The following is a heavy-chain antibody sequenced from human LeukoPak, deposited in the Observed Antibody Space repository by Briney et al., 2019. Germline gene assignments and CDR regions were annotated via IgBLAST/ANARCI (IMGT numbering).Heavy chain of an antibody. CDR3: ARDLHIAVAGTLFDY. CDR2: IYHSGST. D-gene: IGHD6-19*01. Sequence: ETLSLTCAVSGYSISSGYYWGWIRQPPGKGLEWIGSIYHSGSTYYNPSLKSRVTISVDTSKNQFSLKLSSVTAADTAVHYCARDLHIAVAGTLFDYWGQGTLVTVSS. CDR1: GYSISSGYY. J-gene: IGHJ4*02. V-gene: IGHV4-38-2*02.